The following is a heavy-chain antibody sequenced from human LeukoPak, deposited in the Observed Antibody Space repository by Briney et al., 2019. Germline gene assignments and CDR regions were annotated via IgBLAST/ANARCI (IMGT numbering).Heavy chain of an antibody. CDR1: GYSFTSYW. Sequence: GESLKISCKGSGYSFTSYWIGWVRQMPGKGLEWMGIIYPGDSDTRYSPSFQGQVTISADKSISTAYLQWSSLKASDTAMYYCARSSLVHRYDILTGYTPDAFDIWGQGTMVTVSS. V-gene: IGHV5-51*01. D-gene: IGHD3-9*01. J-gene: IGHJ3*02. CDR3: ARSSLVHRYDILTGYTPDAFDI. CDR2: IYPGDSDT.